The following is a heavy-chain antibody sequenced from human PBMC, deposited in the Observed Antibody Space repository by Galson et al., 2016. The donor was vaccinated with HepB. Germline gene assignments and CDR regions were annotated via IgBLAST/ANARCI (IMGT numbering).Heavy chain of an antibody. V-gene: IGHV4-59*01. J-gene: IGHJ3*01. Sequence: ETLSLTCTVSGGSISSYFRSWIRQPPGKELEWIGYIYYGGSTHSHPSLKSRVTISVDTSKNQFSLKLSSVTAADTAAYYCARDVGFHDSGTWGKNALDVWGPGTMVTVSS. CDR1: GGSISSYF. CDR3: ARDVGFHDSGTWGKNALDV. D-gene: IGHD3-22*01. CDR2: IYYGGST.